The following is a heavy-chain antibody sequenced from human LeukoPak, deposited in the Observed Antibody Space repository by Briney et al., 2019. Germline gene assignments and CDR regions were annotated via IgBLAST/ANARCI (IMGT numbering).Heavy chain of an antibody. V-gene: IGHV4-39*07. D-gene: IGHD1-26*01. CDR1: GGSISGTSYC. J-gene: IGHJ4*02. CDR2: HYHTGRI. CDR3: ARDRGATYFDY. Sequence: PSETLSLTCSVSGGSISGTSYCWGWIRQPPGKGPEWIGSHYHTGRIYHNPSLNSRVTISVDTSKNQFSLKLSSVTAADTAVYYCARDRGATYFDYWGQGTLVTVSS.